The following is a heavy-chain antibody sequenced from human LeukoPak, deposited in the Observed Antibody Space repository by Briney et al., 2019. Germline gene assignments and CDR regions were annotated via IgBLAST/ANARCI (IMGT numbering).Heavy chain of an antibody. CDR2: IYNSGSKT. CDR1: GFTFSSYS. D-gene: IGHD6-19*01. V-gene: IGHV3-23*05. CDR3: SKDVVPDSGWDLDY. Sequence: GGSLRLSCAASGFTFSSYSMNWVRQGPGKGLEWVSSIYNSGSKTSYADSVKGRFTISRDNSKNTLYLQMNSLTAEDTAIYYCSKDVVPDSGWDLDYWGQGTLVTVSS. J-gene: IGHJ4*02.